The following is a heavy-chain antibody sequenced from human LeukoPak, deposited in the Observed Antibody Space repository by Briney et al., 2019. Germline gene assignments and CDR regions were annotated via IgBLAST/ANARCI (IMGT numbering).Heavy chain of an antibody. Sequence: GASVKVSCKASGYSFADYYMHWVRQAPGQGLEWMGWINPNSGGTNYAQKFQGRVTMTRDTSISTAYMELSRLRSDDTAVYYCARESIYYGSGSYSYYNWFDPWGQGTLVTVSS. CDR3: ARESIYYGSGSYSYYNWFDP. CDR1: GYSFADYY. CDR2: INPNSGGT. D-gene: IGHD3-10*01. V-gene: IGHV1-2*02. J-gene: IGHJ5*02.